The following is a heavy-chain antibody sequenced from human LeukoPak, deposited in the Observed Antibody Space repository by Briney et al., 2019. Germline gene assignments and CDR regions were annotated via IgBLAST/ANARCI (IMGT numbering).Heavy chain of an antibody. D-gene: IGHD3-16*02. J-gene: IGHJ4*02. V-gene: IGHV4-31*03. CDR1: GGSISSGGYY. Sequence: SQTLSLTYTVSGGSISSGGYYWSWIRQHPGKGLEWIGYIYYSGSTSYNPSLKSRVTISVHTSKNQFSLKLSSVTAADTAVYYCARRGESSLLYFDYWGQGTLVTVSS. CDR3: ARRGESSLLYFDY. CDR2: IYYSGST.